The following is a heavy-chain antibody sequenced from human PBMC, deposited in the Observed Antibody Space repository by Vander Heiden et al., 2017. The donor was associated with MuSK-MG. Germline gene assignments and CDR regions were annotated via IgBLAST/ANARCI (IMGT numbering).Heavy chain of an antibody. CDR1: GFSFSSYA. CDR2: FSDSGSRT. Sequence: EVQLLESGGGLVQPGGSLRLSCSASGFSFSSYAVSRVRQAPGKGLGWVSGFSDSGSRTYYADSVKGRFTISRDSFKNTLYLQMNSLRAEDTAVYYCAKKRISRYFYMDVWGKGTSVTVSS. V-gene: IGHV3-23*01. CDR3: AKKRISRYFYMDV. J-gene: IGHJ6*03.